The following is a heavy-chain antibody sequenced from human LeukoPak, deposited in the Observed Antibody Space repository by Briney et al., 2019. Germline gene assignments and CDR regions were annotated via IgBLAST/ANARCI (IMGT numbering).Heavy chain of an antibody. V-gene: IGHV3-30*18. CDR1: GFTFSHHA. J-gene: IGHJ3*02. CDR3: AKLGSGEHEISGYFYETQSSSVEI. Sequence: GGSLRLSCSASGFTFSHHAMHRDPQSPGKGLKWAAVITYDGNNKYYANSVKGRFTISRDNPKNTLYLQMNSLRPDDTAFYYCAKLGSGEHEISGYFYETQSSSVEIWGQRTMVIVSS. CDR2: ITYDGNNK. D-gene: IGHD3-22*01.